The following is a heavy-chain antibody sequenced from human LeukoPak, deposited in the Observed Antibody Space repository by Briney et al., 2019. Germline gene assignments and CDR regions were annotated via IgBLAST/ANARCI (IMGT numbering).Heavy chain of an antibody. Sequence: GGSLRLSCAASGFTFSSYAMSWVRQAPGKGLEWVSAICSSGGSTYYADSVKGRFTISRDNSKNTLYLQMNSLRAEDTAVYYCAKSLGPPPADGFDSSGYLDYWGQGTLVTVSS. CDR1: GFTFSSYA. CDR2: ICSSGGST. V-gene: IGHV3-23*01. J-gene: IGHJ4*02. D-gene: IGHD3-22*01. CDR3: AKSLGPPPADGFDSSGYLDY.